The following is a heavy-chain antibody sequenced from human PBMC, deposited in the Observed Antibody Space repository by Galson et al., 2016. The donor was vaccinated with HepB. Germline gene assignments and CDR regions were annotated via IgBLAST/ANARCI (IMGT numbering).Heavy chain of an antibody. CDR1: GGTFNSYA. V-gene: IGHV1-69*04. CDR2: TIPILGIT. Sequence: SVKVSCKASGGTFNSYALSWVRHTPGQGLEWMAKTIPILGITHYAQRFQGRVTITADKSTTTAYMELSSLRSEDTAVYYCASGWWELRSGGAFDYWGQGTLVTVSS. CDR3: ASGWWELRSGGAFDY. J-gene: IGHJ4*02. D-gene: IGHD1-26*01.